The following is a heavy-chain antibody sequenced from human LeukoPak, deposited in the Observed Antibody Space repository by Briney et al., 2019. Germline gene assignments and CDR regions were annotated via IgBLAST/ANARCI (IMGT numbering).Heavy chain of an antibody. J-gene: IGHJ4*01. Sequence: SETLSLTCSVSGGSISSYYWSWIRQPPGKGLEWIGHVYYCGSTNYNPSLRSRVSMSVDTSKNHFSLNLSSVLAADTAVYFCARVRKEGPYSSAGDFDYWGHGILVTVSS. D-gene: IGHD6-25*01. V-gene: IGHV4-59*01. CDR3: ARVRKEGPYSSAGDFDY. CDR1: GGSISSYY. CDR2: VYYCGST.